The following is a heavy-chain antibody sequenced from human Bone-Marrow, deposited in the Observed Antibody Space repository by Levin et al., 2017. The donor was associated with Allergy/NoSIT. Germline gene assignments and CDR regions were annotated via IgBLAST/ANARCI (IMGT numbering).Heavy chain of an antibody. J-gene: IGHJ3*02. D-gene: IGHD3-10*01. Sequence: GGSLRLSCAASGFTFTSYGMHWVRQAPGKGLEWVAVFSYDGSNKYYSDSVKGRFTISRDKSKNTLYLQMNSLRPEDTAVYYCARDARSYYYGSGSGTFDIWGQGTMVTVSS. CDR1: GFTFTSYG. V-gene: IGHV3-30*03. CDR3: ARDARSYYYGSGSGTFDI. CDR2: FSYDGSNK.